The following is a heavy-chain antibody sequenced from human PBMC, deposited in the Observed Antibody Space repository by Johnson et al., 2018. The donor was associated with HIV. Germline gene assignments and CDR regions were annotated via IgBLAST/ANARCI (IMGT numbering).Heavy chain of an antibody. CDR1: GFTFSSYG. CDR2: IRYDGSNK. D-gene: IGHD2-21*01. V-gene: IGHV3-30*02. CDR3: AKDVMVIAKHDAFDI. Sequence: QVQLVESGGGVVQPGGSLRLSCAASGFTFSSYGMHWVRQAPGKGLEWVAFIRYDGSNKYYADSVKGRFTISRDNSKNTLYLQMNSLRAEDTAVYYCAKDVMVIAKHDAFDIWGQGTMVTVSS. J-gene: IGHJ3*02.